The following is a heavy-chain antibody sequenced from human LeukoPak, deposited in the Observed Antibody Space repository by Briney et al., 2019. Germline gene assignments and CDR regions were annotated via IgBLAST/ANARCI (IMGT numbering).Heavy chain of an antibody. CDR3: ARPLDYYDSSGYYLSY. CDR1: GFTFSSYS. J-gene: IGHJ4*02. CDR2: ISSSSTI. D-gene: IGHD3-22*01. V-gene: IGHV3-48*01. Sequence: GGSLRLSCAASGFTFSSYSMNWVRQAPGKGLEWVSYISSSSTIYYADSVKGRFTISRDNAKNSLYLQMNSLRAEDTAVYYCARPLDYYDSSGYYLSYWGQGTLVTVSS.